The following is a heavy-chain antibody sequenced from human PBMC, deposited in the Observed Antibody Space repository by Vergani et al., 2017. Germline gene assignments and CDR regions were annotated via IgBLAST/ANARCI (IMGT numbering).Heavy chain of an antibody. Sequence: QVHLVESGGGVVQPGRSLTLSCVVSGFTSSYYGMHWVRQAPGKGLEWVAVISYDGTQKYYADSVKGRFTISRDNSKSTLYLQMNSLRTEDTAVYYCATKSXGTPGCQIGYFREWGQGTLVTGSS. CDR1: GFTSSYYG. CDR2: ISYDGTQK. CDR3: ATKSXGTPGCQIGYFRE. J-gene: IGHJ1*01. D-gene: IGHD1-1*01. V-gene: IGHV3-30*03.